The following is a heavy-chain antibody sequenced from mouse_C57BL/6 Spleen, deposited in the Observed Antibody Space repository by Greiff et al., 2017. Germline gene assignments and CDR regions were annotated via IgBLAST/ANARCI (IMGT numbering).Heavy chain of an antibody. CDR1: GYTFTSYW. CDR2: IYPGSGST. V-gene: IGHV1-55*01. D-gene: IGHD1-1*01. Sequence: QVQLQQPGAELVKPGASVKMSCKASGYTFTSYWITWVKQRPGQGLEWIGDIYPGSGSTNYNEKFKSKATLTVDTSSSTAYMQLSSLTSEDSAVYYCARPSRYYGSSLFDYWGQGTTLTVSS. CDR3: ARPSRYYGSSLFDY. J-gene: IGHJ2*01.